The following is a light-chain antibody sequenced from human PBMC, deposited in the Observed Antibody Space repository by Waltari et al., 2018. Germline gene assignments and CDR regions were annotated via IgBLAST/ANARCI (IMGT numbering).Light chain of an antibody. CDR3: QHYVRLPAT. J-gene: IGKJ1*01. V-gene: IGKV3-20*01. Sequence: EIVLTQSPGTLSLSPGERATLSCRASQSVGTSLAWYQQKRGQAPRILIYGTFSRATGIPDRFSGSGSGTDFSLTISRLEPEDYAVYYCQHYVRLPATFGQGTKVEIK. CDR2: GTF. CDR1: QSVGTS.